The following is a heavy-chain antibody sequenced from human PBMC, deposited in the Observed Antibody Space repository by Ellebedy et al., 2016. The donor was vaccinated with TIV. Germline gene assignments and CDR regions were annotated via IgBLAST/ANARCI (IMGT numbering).Heavy chain of an antibody. Sequence: ASVKVSCKASGGTFSSYAISWVRQAPGQGLEWMGWISGHNGNSNYVQNLQGRVTMTTDTSTSTAYMELRSLRPDDTAVYYCARDPVYHDTPSFDYWGQGTLVTVSS. J-gene: IGHJ4*02. CDR2: ISGHNGNS. V-gene: IGHV1-18*01. CDR3: ARDPVYHDTPSFDY. CDR1: GGTFSSYA. D-gene: IGHD3-22*01.